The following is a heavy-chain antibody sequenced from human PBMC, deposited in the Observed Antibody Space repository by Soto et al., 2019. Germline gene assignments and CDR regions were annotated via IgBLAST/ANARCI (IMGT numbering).Heavy chain of an antibody. Sequence: QVQLVQSGAEVKKPGSSVKVSCKASGGTFSSYAISWVRQAPGQGLEWMGGIIPIFGTANYAQKFQGRVTITADESTSTAYMELSSLRSEDTAVYYCVRPKSNSSGLHYYYYYGMDVWGQGTTVTVSS. J-gene: IGHJ6*02. V-gene: IGHV1-69*01. CDR1: GGTFSSYA. CDR2: IIPIFGTA. D-gene: IGHD3-22*01. CDR3: VRPKSNSSGLHYYYYYGMDV.